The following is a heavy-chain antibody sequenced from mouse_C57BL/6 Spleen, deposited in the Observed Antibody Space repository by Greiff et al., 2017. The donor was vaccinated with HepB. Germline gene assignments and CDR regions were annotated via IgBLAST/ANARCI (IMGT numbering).Heavy chain of an antibody. J-gene: IGHJ2*01. Sequence: EVHLVESGGDLVKPGGSLKLSCAASGFTFSSYGMSWVRQTPDKRLEWVATISSGGSYTYYPDSVKGRFTISRDNAKNTLYLQMSSLKSEDTAMYYCARPFITTVVAPYFDYWGQGTTLTVSS. CDR3: ARPFITTVVAPYFDY. CDR1: GFTFSSYG. V-gene: IGHV5-6*01. CDR2: ISSGGSYT. D-gene: IGHD1-1*01.